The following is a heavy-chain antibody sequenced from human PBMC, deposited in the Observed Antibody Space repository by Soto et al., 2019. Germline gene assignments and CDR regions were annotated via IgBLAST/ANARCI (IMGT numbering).Heavy chain of an antibody. CDR1: GDSINSDKYY. CDR2: IYFRGNT. CDR3: SRLEGLATISYYFDF. J-gene: IGHJ4*02. V-gene: IGHV4-39*01. D-gene: IGHD3-9*01. Sequence: SETLSLTCSVSGDSINSDKYYWGWIRQPPGKGLEWIGSIYFRGNTYYNPSLQTRVTISLDKSKSQFSLKLNSVTAADSAVYFCSRLEGLATISYYFDFWGQGALVTVSS.